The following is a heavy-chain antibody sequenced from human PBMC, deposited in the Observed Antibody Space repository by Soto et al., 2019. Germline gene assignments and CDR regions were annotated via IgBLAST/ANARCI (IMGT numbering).Heavy chain of an antibody. CDR1: GFTFSSYA. J-gene: IGHJ4*02. Sequence: GGSLRLSCAASGFTFSSYAMSWVRQAPGKGLEWVSAISGSGGSTYYADSVKGRFTISRDNSKNTLYLQMNSLRAEDTAVYYCAKDPRKIVVATVGFDYWGQGTLVTVSS. V-gene: IGHV3-23*01. CDR2: ISGSGGST. D-gene: IGHD3-22*01. CDR3: AKDPRKIVVATVGFDY.